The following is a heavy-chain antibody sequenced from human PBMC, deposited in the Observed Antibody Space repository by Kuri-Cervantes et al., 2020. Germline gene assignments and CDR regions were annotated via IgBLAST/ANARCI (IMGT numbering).Heavy chain of an antibody. CDR2: INHSGST. V-gene: IGHV4-34*01. CDR3: ARGSIRGHFDY. CDR1: EFSLSRYN. J-gene: IGHJ4*02. Sequence: GSLRLSCAASEFSLSRYNMVWVRQAPGKGLEWIGEINHSGSTNYNPSLKSRVTISVDTSKNQFSLKLSSVTAADTAVYYCARGSIRGHFDYWGQGTLVTVSS. D-gene: IGHD2-21*01.